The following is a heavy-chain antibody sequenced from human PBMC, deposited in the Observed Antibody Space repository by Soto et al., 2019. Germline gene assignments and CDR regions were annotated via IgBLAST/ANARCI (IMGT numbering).Heavy chain of an antibody. CDR2: IYYSGST. CDR1: GGSISSNSYY. CDR3: ALGEFSVY. Sequence: SETLSLTCTVSGGSISSNSYYWGWIRQPPGKGLEWIGSIYYSGSTYYNPSLKSRVTMSVDTSKNQLSLKLSSVTAADTAVYYCALGEFSVYWGQGTLVTVSS. D-gene: IGHD3-10*01. V-gene: IGHV4-39*01. J-gene: IGHJ4*02.